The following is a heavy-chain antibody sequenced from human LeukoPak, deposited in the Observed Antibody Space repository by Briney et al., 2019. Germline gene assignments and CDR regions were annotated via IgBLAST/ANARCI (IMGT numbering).Heavy chain of an antibody. Sequence: GASVKVSCKASGYTFTGYYMHWVRQAPGQGLEWMGWMNPNSGNTGYAQKFQGRVTMTRNTSISTAYMELSSLRSEDTAVYYCARGLLSVSYYYDSSGSPYYFDYWGQGTLVTVSS. J-gene: IGHJ4*02. V-gene: IGHV1-8*02. CDR2: MNPNSGNT. D-gene: IGHD3-22*01. CDR1: GYTFTGYY. CDR3: ARGLLSVSYYYDSSGSPYYFDY.